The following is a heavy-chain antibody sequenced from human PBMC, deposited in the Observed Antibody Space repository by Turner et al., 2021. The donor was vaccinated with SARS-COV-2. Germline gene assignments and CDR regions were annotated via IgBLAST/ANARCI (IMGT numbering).Heavy chain of an antibody. CDR1: GSTFNSHS. Sequence: EVKQVHSGGRLVKPGGPLILPCATSGSTFNSHSMNWVRQAPGKGLEWVSYISSSSSYIYIADSVKGRFTISRDNAKNSLYLQLNSMRAEDTAVYYCARDLSDFWSGDHSYYYGIDVWGQGTTVTVSS. CDR3: ARDLSDFWSGDHSYYYGIDV. J-gene: IGHJ6*02. V-gene: IGHV3-21*01. CDR2: ISSSSSYI. D-gene: IGHD3-3*01.